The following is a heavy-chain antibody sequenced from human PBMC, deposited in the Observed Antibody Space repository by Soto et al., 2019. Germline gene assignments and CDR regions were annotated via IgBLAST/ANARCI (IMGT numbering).Heavy chain of an antibody. CDR3: ARADIVVVPAGIPHYYYMDV. CDR2: IWYDGSNK. D-gene: IGHD2-2*01. Sequence: GGSLRLSCAASGFTFSSYGMHWVRQAPGKGLEWVAVIWYDGSNKYYADSVKGRFTISRDNSKNTLYLQMNSLRAEDTAVYYCARADIVVVPAGIPHYYYMDVWGKGTTVTVSS. J-gene: IGHJ6*03. V-gene: IGHV3-33*01. CDR1: GFTFSSYG.